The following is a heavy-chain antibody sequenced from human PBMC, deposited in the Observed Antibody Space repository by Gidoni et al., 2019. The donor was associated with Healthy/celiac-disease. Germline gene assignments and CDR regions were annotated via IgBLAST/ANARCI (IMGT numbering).Heavy chain of an antibody. CDR2: IWYDGSNK. D-gene: IGHD3-22*01. Sequence: GSGGGVVQPGRSLRLSCAASAFTSSSHGIHWVRQAPGKGLEWVAVIWYDGSNKYYADSVKGRFTISRDNSKNTLYLQMNSLRAEDTAVYYCARGPYYYDTGGPPSYYFDYWGQGTLVTVSS. CDR3: ARGPYYYDTGGPPSYYFDY. CDR1: AFTSSSHG. J-gene: IGHJ4*02. V-gene: IGHV3-33*01.